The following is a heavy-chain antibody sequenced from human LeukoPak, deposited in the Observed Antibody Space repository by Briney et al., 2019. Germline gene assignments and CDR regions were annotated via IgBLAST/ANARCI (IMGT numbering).Heavy chain of an antibody. CDR3: GGMGEWWVGDYYYMDV. Sequence: PSETLSLTCTVSGGSISSGDYYWSWIRQPPGKGLEWIGYIYYSGSTYYNPSLKSRVTISVDTSKNQFSLKLSSVTAADTAVYFCGGMGEWWVGDYYYMDVWGKGTTVTVSS. D-gene: IGHD3-16*01. CDR2: IYYSGST. J-gene: IGHJ6*03. V-gene: IGHV4-30-4*08. CDR1: GGSISSGDYY.